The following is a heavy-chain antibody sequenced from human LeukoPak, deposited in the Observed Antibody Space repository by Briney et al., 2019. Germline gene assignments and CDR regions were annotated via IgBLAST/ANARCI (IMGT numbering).Heavy chain of an antibody. J-gene: IGHJ3*02. Sequence: GGSLRLSCAASGFTFSDYAMMWLRQAPGKGPECVSVIRGSGGGAGYADSVRGRFIISRDNSKNSLYLQMNRLRADDTAVYYCARDPNGDYVGAFEILGQGTMVTVSS. V-gene: IGHV3-23*01. CDR2: IRGSGGGA. D-gene: IGHD4-17*01. CDR3: ARDPNGDYVGAFEI. CDR1: GFTFSDYA.